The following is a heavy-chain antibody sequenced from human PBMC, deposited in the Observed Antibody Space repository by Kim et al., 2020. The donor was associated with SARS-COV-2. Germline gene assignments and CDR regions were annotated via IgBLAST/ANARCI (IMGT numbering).Heavy chain of an antibody. CDR2: ISSSSSYI. CDR1: GFTFGSYS. J-gene: IGHJ4*02. Sequence: GGSLRLSCAASGFTFGSYSMNWVRQAPGKGLEWVSSISSSSSYIYYADSVKGRFTISRDNAKNSLYLQMNSLRAEDTAVYYCALTSHSRDGYNANDYWGQGTLVTVSS. CDR3: ALTSHSRDGYNANDY. V-gene: IGHV3-21*01. D-gene: IGHD5-12*01.